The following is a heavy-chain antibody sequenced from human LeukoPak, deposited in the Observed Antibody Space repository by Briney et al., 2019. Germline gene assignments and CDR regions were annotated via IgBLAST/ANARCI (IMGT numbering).Heavy chain of an antibody. CDR3: ARDKYARKYCSSTSCYNGPIDY. V-gene: IGHV3-20*04. CDR1: GFTFDDYG. CDR2: INWNGGST. Sequence: GGSLRLSCAASGFTFDDYGMSWVRQAPGKGLEWDSGINWNGGSTGYADSVKGRFTISRDNAKNSLYLQMNSLRAEDTAVYYCARDKYARKYCSSTSCYNGPIDYWGQGTLVTVSS. D-gene: IGHD2-2*02. J-gene: IGHJ4*02.